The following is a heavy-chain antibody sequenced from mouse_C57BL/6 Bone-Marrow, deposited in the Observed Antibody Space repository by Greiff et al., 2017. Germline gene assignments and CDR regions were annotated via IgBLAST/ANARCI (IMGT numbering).Heavy chain of an antibody. CDR3: ASSNWDGFYFFDY. D-gene: IGHD4-1*01. CDR1: GYTFTSYG. V-gene: IGHV1-81*01. Sequence: QVQLQQSGAELARPGASMKLSCKASGYTFTSYGISWVKQRSGQGLEWIGEFFPRSGNTYYNEKFKGKATLTADKSSSTAYMELRSLTSEDSAVYFCASSNWDGFYFFDYWGQGTTLTVSS. CDR2: FFPRSGNT. J-gene: IGHJ2*01.